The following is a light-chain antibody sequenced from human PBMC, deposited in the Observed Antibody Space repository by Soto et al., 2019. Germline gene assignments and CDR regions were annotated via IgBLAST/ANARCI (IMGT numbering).Light chain of an antibody. CDR3: TSYVGNDIWV. V-gene: IGLV2-8*01. J-gene: IGLJ3*02. Sequence: QSALTQPPSASGSPGQSVTISCTGTSSDVGAYKYVSWYQQYPGKAPKLMIYEVTKRPSGVPDRFSGSKSRNTASLTVSGLQAEDEADYYCTSYVGNDIWVFGGGTKLTVL. CDR1: SSDVGAYKY. CDR2: EVT.